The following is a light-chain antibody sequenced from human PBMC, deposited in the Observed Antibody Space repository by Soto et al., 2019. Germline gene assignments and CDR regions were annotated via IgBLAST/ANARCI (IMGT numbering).Light chain of an antibody. V-gene: IGLV1-40*01. J-gene: IGLJ2*01. Sequence: QSVLTQPPSVSGAPGQRGTISCTGSSSNIGAGYDVHWYQHLPGIPPKLLIYGNINRPSGVPDRFSGSKSGTSASLAITGLQAEDEAGYYCQSYDTSLSVVFGGGTKLTVL. CDR2: GNI. CDR3: QSYDTSLSVV. CDR1: SSNIGAGYD.